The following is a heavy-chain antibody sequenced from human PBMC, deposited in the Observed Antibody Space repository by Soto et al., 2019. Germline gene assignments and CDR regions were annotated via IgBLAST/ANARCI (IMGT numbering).Heavy chain of an antibody. D-gene: IGHD3-22*01. CDR3: ARDSSGRHDY. CDR1: GGSVRSGSYY. CDR2: IYQSGTT. J-gene: IGHJ4*02. V-gene: IGHV4-61*01. Sequence: PSETLSLTCSVSGGSVRSGSYYWTWIRQPPGKGLEWIGYIYQSGTTNYNASLKSRVTISIDTSKNQFFLKLNSVTAADTAVYYCARDSSGRHDYWGQGTLGTV.